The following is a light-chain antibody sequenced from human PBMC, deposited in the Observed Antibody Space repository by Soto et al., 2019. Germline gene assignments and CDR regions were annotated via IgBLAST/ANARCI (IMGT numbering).Light chain of an antibody. J-gene: IGLJ1*01. Sequence: QAVVTQPASVSGSPGQSITISCTGTSSDVGGYNYVSWYQQHPGKAPKLMIYDVSNRPSGVSNRFSGSKSGNTASLTISGLQAEDESDYYCSSYTGSSTDVFGTGTKLTVL. CDR3: SSYTGSSTDV. CDR2: DVS. CDR1: SSDVGGYNY. V-gene: IGLV2-14*01.